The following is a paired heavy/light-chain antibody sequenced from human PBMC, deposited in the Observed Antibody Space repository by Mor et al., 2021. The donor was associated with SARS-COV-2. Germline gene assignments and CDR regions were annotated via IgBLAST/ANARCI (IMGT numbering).Heavy chain of an antibody. J-gene: IGHJ6*02. V-gene: IGHV3-23*01. Sequence: EVQLLESGGGLVQPGGSLRLSCAASGFTFSTYAMNWVRQTAGKGLEWISTVSESGGSTYYADSVKGRFTISRDNFNNTLFLQMTSLGAADTAVYYCVVRGDFNTFYFGLDVWGQGTTVTVSS. CDR2: VSESGGST. D-gene: IGHD3-10*01. CDR3: VVRGDFNTFYFGLDV. CDR1: GFTFSTYA.
Light chain of an antibody. CDR2: EVS. Sequence: QSALTQPPSASGSPGQSVTISCTGSSSDVGGYNYVSWYQQHPGKAPKLMIYEVSKRPSGVPDRFSGSKSGNTASLTVSGLQAEDEAHYYCSSYAGSNKGVFGGGTKLTVL. V-gene: IGLV2-8*01. CDR1: SSDVGGYNY. J-gene: IGLJ2*01. CDR3: SSYAGSNKGV.